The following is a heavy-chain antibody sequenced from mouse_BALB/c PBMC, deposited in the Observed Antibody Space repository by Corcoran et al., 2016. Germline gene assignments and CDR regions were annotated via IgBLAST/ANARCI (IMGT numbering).Heavy chain of an antibody. Sequence: DVQLQESGPGLVKPSQSLSLTCSVTGYSITSGYYWNWIRQFPGNKLEWMGYISYDGSNNYNPSLKNRISITRDTSKNQFFLKLNSVTTEDTATYYCAKRNWAYYFDYWGQGTTLTVSS. CDR1: GYSITSGYY. J-gene: IGHJ2*01. D-gene: IGHD4-1*01. CDR3: AKRNWAYYFDY. CDR2: ISYDGSN. V-gene: IGHV3-6*02.